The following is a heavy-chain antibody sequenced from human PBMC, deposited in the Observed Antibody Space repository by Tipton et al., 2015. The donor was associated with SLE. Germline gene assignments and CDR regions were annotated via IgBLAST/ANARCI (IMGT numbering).Heavy chain of an antibody. V-gene: IGHV3-9*01. D-gene: IGHD2-2*02. CDR2: ISWSGADT. CDR3: ARGGYCSYTSCYIADY. Sequence: SLRLSCAASGFTFDEYAMHWVRQVPGKGLEWVSGISWSGADTGYADSVKGRFTISRDNAKNSLYLQMNSLRTEDTALYFCARGGYCSYTSCYIADYWGQGALVTVSS. CDR1: GFTFDEYA. J-gene: IGHJ4*02.